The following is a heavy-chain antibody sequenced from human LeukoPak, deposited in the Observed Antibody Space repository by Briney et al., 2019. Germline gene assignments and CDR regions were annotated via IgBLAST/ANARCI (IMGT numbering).Heavy chain of an antibody. V-gene: IGHV4-59*01. D-gene: IGHD4-17*01. CDR1: GGSISSYY. CDR3: ARDRDYGDYPAFDY. CDR2: IYYSGST. J-gene: IGHJ4*02. Sequence: SETLSLTCTVSGGSISSYYWSWIRQPPGKGLEWIGYIYYSGSTNYNPSLKSRVTISVDTSKNQFSLKLSSVTAADTAVYYCARDRDYGDYPAFDYWGQGTLVTVSS.